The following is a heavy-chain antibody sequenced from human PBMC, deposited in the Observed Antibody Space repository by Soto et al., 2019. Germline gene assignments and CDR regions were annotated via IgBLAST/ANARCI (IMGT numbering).Heavy chain of an antibody. CDR3: ARGRGKTYDYIWGSYRYTGGKFDY. D-gene: IGHD3-16*02. CDR1: GGSFSGYY. CDR2: INHSGST. V-gene: IGHV4-34*01. J-gene: IGHJ4*02. Sequence: QVQLQQWGAGLLKPSETLSLTCAVYGGSFSGYYWSWIRQPPGKGLEWIGEINHSGSTNYNPSLKSRITISVDTSKKQFSLKLSSVTAEDTAVYYCARGRGKTYDYIWGSYRYTGGKFDYWGQGTLVTVSS.